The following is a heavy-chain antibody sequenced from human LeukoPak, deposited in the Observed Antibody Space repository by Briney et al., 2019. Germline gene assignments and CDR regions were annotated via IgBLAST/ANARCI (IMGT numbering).Heavy chain of an antibody. CDR1: GGSISIGGYY. J-gene: IGHJ4*02. V-gene: IGHV4-31*03. CDR3: AREGRGIAAARYFDY. D-gene: IGHD6-13*01. Sequence: SQTLSLTCTVSGGSISIGGYYWSWIRQHPGKGLEWIGYIYYSGSTYYNPSLKSRVTISVDTSKNQFSLKLSSVTAADTAVYYCAREGRGIAAARYFDYWGQGTLVTVSS. CDR2: IYYSGST.